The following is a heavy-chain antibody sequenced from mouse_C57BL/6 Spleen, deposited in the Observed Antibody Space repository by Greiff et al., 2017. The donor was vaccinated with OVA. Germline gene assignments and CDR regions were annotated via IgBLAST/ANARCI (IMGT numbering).Heavy chain of an antibody. D-gene: IGHD1-3*01. V-gene: IGHV1-64*01. CDR3: AREGAHLYAMDY. J-gene: IGHJ4*01. Sequence: QVQLQQPGAELVKPGASVKLSCKASGYTFTSYWMHWVKQRPGQGLEWIGMIHPNSGSTNYNEKFKSKATLTVDKSSSTAYMQLSSLTSEDSAVYYCAREGAHLYAMDYWGQGTSVTVSS. CDR2: IHPNSGST. CDR1: GYTFTSYW.